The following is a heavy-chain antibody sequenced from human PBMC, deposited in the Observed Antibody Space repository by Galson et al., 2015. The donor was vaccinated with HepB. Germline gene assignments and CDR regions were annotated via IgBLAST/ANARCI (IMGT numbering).Heavy chain of an antibody. CDR3: AKDLYRIVVVPAAIFGFDY. J-gene: IGHJ4*02. V-gene: IGHV3-23*01. D-gene: IGHD2-2*02. CDR1: GFTFSSYA. Sequence: SLRLSCAASGFTFSSYAMSWVRQAPGKGLEWVSAISGSGGSTYYADSVKGRFTISRDNSKNTLYLQMNSLRAEDTAVYYCAKDLYRIVVVPAAIFGFDYWGQGTLVTVSS. CDR2: ISGSGGST.